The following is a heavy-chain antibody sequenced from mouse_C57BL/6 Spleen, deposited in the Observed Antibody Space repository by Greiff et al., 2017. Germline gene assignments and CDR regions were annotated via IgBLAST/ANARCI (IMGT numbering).Heavy chain of an antibody. D-gene: IGHD1-1*01. CDR1: GYTFTSYG. CDR2: IYPRSGNT. Sequence: ESGAELARPGASVKLSCKASGYTFTSYGISWVKQRTGQGLEWIGEIYPRSGNTYYNEKFKGKATLTADKSSSTAYMELRSLTSEDSAVYFCARSSVQYYFDYWGQGTTLTVSS. V-gene: IGHV1-81*01. J-gene: IGHJ2*01. CDR3: ARSSVQYYFDY.